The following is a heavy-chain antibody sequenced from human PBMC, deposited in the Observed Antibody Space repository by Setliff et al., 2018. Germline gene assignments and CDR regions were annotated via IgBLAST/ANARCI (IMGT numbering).Heavy chain of an antibody. Sequence: SVKVSCKASGDTFSSSAISWVRQAPGQGLEWMGGIIPIFGTANYAQKFQGRVTMTRDTSTSTVYMELSSLRSEDTAVYYCARDEGSGWYVGYWGQGTLVTVSS. D-gene: IGHD6-19*01. CDR3: ARDEGSGWYVGY. V-gene: IGHV1-69*05. CDR1: GDTFSSSA. CDR2: IIPIFGTA. J-gene: IGHJ4*02.